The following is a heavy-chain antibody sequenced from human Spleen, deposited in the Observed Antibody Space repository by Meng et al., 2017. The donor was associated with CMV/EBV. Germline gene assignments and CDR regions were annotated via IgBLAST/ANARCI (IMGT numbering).Heavy chain of an antibody. D-gene: IGHD1-26*01. J-gene: IGHJ6*02. CDR2: IKQDGSEK. CDR3: AKIGSFTYYYYGMDV. CDR1: GFTFNNYW. V-gene: IGHV3-7*03. Sequence: GGSLRLSCAASGFTFNNYWMSWVRQAPGKGLEWVANIKQDGSEKYYVDSVKGRFTISRDNSNNTLFLQMDSLGAEDTAVYYCAKIGSFTYYYYGMDVWGQGTTVTVSS.